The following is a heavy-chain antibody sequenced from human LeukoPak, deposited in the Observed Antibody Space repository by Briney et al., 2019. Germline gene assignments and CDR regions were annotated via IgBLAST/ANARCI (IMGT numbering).Heavy chain of an antibody. Sequence: SETLSLTCAVSGYSISSGYYWGWIRQPPGKGLEWIGSIYHSGSTYYNPSLKSRVTISVDTSMNRFSLKLSSVTAADTAVYYCARHSPQLQYFDYWGQGTLVTVSS. D-gene: IGHD2-2*01. CDR2: IYHSGST. V-gene: IGHV4-38-2*01. J-gene: IGHJ4*02. CDR1: GYSISSGYY. CDR3: ARHSPQLQYFDY.